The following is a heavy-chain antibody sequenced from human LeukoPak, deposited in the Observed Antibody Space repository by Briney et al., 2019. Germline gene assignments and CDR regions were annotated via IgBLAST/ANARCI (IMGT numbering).Heavy chain of an antibody. Sequence: SGPALVKPTQTLTLTCTFSGFSLSTSGMCVSWIRQPPGKALEWLARIDWDDDKYYSTSLKTRLTISKDTSKNQVVLTMTNMDPVDTATYYCARMTVVTTGYYYDMDVWGQGTTVTVSS. V-gene: IGHV2-70*11. CDR1: GFSLSTSGMC. D-gene: IGHD4-17*01. CDR2: IDWDDDK. CDR3: ARMTVVTTGYYYDMDV. J-gene: IGHJ6*02.